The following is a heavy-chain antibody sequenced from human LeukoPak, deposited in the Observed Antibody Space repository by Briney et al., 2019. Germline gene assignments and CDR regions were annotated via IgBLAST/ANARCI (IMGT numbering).Heavy chain of an antibody. CDR2: IYYSGST. CDR3: AREYGGSPGEAFDI. V-gene: IGHV4-59*01. Sequence: PSETLSLTCTVSGGSISSYYWSWIRQPPGKGLEWIGYIYYSGSTNYNPSLKSRVTISVDTSKNQFSLKLSSVTAADTAVYYCAREYGGSPGEAFDIWGQGTMVTVSS. CDR1: GGSISSYY. J-gene: IGHJ3*02. D-gene: IGHD1-26*01.